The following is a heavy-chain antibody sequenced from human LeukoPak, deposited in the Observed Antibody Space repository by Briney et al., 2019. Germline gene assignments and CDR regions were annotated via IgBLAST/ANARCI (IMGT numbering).Heavy chain of an antibody. CDR1: GYTFTSYG. J-gene: IGHJ4*02. V-gene: IGHV1-18*04. D-gene: IGHD2-15*01. CDR3: ARDIRDIVVVVAATDTQFDY. Sequence: GASVKVSCKASGYTFTSYGISWVRQAPGQGLEWMGWISAYNGNTNYAQKLQGRVTMTTDTSTSTAYMALRSLRSDDTAVYYCARDIRDIVVVVAATDTQFDYWGQGTLVTVSS. CDR2: ISAYNGNT.